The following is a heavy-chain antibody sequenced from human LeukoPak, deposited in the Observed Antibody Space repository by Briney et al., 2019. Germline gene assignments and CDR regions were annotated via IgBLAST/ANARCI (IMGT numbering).Heavy chain of an antibody. Sequence: GESLKISCKGSGYSFPAYWIGWVRQMPGKGLEWMGIIYPGDSDTRYSPSFQGQVTISADKSISTAYLQWSSLKASDTAMYYCARPDYYDSSGPIDHWGQGTLVTVSS. V-gene: IGHV5-51*01. CDR3: ARPDYYDSSGPIDH. D-gene: IGHD3-22*01. CDR1: GYSFPAYW. J-gene: IGHJ4*02. CDR2: IYPGDSDT.